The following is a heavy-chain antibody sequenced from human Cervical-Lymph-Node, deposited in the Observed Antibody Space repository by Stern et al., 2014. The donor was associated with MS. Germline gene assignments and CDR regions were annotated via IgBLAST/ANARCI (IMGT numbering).Heavy chain of an antibody. CDR1: GGSISSSNW. V-gene: IGHV4-4*02. CDR2: VYHSGRT. Sequence: VQLVESGPGLVKPSGTLSLTCAVSGGSISSSNWWSWVRQPPGKGLEWIGNVYHSGRTNYNPSLNSRVTISVDKSKNQFSLKLTSVTAADTAVYYCARQDGYNINYWGQGILVTVSS. CDR3: ARQDGYNINY. J-gene: IGHJ4*02. D-gene: IGHD5-24*01.